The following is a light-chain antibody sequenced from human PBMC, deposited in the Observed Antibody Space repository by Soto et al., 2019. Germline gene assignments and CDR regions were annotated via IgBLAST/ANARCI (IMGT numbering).Light chain of an antibody. Sequence: EIVLTRSPDTLSLSPGERATLSCRASQSVGSNYLAWYQQKPGQAPRLLMYDASGRASGIPDRFSGSGSGTDFTLTISRLEPEDFAVYYCQVYDRSPLFGGGTKVDIK. CDR1: QSVGSNY. V-gene: IGKV3-20*01. J-gene: IGKJ4*01. CDR3: QVYDRSPL. CDR2: DAS.